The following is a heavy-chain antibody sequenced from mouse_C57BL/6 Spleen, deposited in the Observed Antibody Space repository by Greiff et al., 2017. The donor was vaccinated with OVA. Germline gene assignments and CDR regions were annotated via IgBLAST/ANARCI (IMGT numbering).Heavy chain of an antibody. J-gene: IGHJ4*01. Sequence: EVKLQESGGGLVKPGGSLKLSCAASGFTFSDYGMHWVRQAPEKGLEWVAYISSGSSTIYYADTVKGRFTISRDNAKNTLFLQMTSLRSEDTAMYYFARKTMITTGAMDYWGQGTSVTVSS. CDR1: GFTFSDYG. CDR2: ISSGSSTI. V-gene: IGHV5-17*01. CDR3: ARKTMITTGAMDY. D-gene: IGHD2-4*01.